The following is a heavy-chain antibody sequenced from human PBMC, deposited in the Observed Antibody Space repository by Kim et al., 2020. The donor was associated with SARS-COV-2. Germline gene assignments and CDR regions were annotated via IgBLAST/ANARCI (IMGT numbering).Heavy chain of an antibody. Sequence: GGSLRLSCAASGFTFSSYGMHWARQAPGKGLEWVAIISYDGSNKYYADSVKGRFTISRDNSKNTLYLQMKSLRDEDTAVYYCAKAYSLRWYLENWGQGTLVTVSS. J-gene: IGHJ4*02. V-gene: IGHV3-30*18. CDR2: ISYDGSNK. CDR1: GFTFSSYG. CDR3: AKAYSLRWYLEN. D-gene: IGHD4-17*01.